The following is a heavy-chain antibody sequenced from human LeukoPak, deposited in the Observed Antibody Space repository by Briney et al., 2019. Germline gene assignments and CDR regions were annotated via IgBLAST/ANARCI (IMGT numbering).Heavy chain of an antibody. V-gene: IGHV4-59*01. Sequence: SETLSLTCTVSGDSISSYYWNWIRQPPGKGLEWIGYIYYSGSTNYDPSLKSRVTISVDTSKNQFSLKLSSVTAADTAVYYCARDYYDSSGDHHDAFEIWGQGTMVTVSS. J-gene: IGHJ3*02. D-gene: IGHD3-22*01. CDR2: IYYSGST. CDR1: GDSISSYY. CDR3: ARDYYDSSGDHHDAFEI.